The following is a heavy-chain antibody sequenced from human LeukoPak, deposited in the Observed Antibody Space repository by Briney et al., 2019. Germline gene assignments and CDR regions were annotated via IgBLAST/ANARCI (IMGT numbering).Heavy chain of an antibody. D-gene: IGHD6-13*01. CDR1: GYTFTGYY. CDR3: ATTQVYSSSWYLNY. CDR2: INPNSGGT. Sequence: ASVKVSCKASGYTFTGYYMHWVRQAPGQGLEWMGWINPNSGGTNYAQKFQGGVTMTRDTSISTAYMELSRLRSDDTAVYYCATTQVYSSSWYLNYWGQGTLVTVSS. V-gene: IGHV1-2*02. J-gene: IGHJ4*02.